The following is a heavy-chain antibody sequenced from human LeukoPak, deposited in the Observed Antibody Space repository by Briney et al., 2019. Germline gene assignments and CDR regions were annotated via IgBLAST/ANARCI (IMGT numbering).Heavy chain of an antibody. CDR2: MNHNSGKT. V-gene: IGHV1-8*01. D-gene: IGHD2-2*01. Sequence: ASVKVSCKASGYTSTSYDINWVRQATGQGLEWMGWMNHNSGKTGYAQKFQGRVTMTRNTSISTAYMELSSLRSEDTAVYYCARGPTQVVVLGYYYMDVWGKGTTVTVSS. J-gene: IGHJ6*03. CDR1: GYTSTSYD. CDR3: ARGPTQVVVLGYYYMDV.